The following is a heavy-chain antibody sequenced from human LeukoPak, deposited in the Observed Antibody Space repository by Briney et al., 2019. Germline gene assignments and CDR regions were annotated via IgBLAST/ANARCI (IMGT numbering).Heavy chain of an antibody. CDR2: IYYNGIT. J-gene: IGHJ6*02. Sequence: PSETLSLTCTVPGGSMSGYCWNWIRQPPGQGLEWIGCIYYNGITVYSPSLRSRVTISLDTSMNQFSLRLTSVTAADTAVYYCGRGVNYAMDVWGQGTTVTVS. CDR3: GRGVNYAMDV. CDR1: GGSMSGYC. D-gene: IGHD3-10*01. V-gene: IGHV4-59*01.